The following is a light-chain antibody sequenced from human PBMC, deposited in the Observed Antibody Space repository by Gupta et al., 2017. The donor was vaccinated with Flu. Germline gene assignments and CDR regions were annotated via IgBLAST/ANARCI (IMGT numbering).Light chain of an antibody. V-gene: IGKV2-28*01. J-gene: IGKJ3*01. CDR1: QSLLNSNGYKY. CDR2: LGS. Sequence: DIVMSQSPLSLPVSPGEPDYISCRSSQSLLNSNGYKYLDWYLQKPGQSPQLLIYLGSNLAYGVPDRFSGSGSGTDFTLKISRVEAEDVGVYDCQQALQTPFTFGQGTKVDIK. CDR3: QQALQTPFT.